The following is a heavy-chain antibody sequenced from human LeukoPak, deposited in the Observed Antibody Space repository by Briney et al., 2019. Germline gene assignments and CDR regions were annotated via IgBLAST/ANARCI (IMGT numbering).Heavy chain of an antibody. CDR1: GDSISSNSYY. CDR3: ARHRYSGGWYCYLDY. CDR2: IYYSGST. D-gene: IGHD6-19*01. J-gene: IGHJ4*02. V-gene: IGHV4-39*01. Sequence: SETLSLTCTVSGDSISSNSYYWGWIRQPPGKGLEWIGSIYYSGSTYYNPSLKSRVTISVDTSKNQFSLKLSSVTAADTAVYYCARHRYSGGWYCYLDYWGQGTLVTVSS.